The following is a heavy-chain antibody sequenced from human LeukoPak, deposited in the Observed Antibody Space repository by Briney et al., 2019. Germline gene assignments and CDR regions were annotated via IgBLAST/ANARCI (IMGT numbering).Heavy chain of an antibody. Sequence: ASVKVSCKASGYTFTSYGISWVRQAPGQGREWMGWISAYNGNTNYAQKLQGRVTMTTDTSTSTAYMELRSLRSDDTAVYYCAGVPSYYYGSGSQYWGQGTLVTVSS. D-gene: IGHD3-10*01. J-gene: IGHJ4*02. CDR2: ISAYNGNT. V-gene: IGHV1-18*01. CDR3: AGVPSYYYGSGSQY. CDR1: GYTFTSYG.